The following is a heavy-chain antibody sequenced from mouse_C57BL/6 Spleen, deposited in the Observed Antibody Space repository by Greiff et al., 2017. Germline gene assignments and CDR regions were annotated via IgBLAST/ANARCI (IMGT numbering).Heavy chain of an antibody. CDR3: ARYDGYDDYARGY. D-gene: IGHD2-3*01. J-gene: IGHJ4*01. CDR1: GYTFTSYW. Sequence: VQLQQPGAELVTPGASLKLSCKASGYTFTSYWMHWVKQRPGRCLEWIGRFHPHRCGTKYNVKFKSKDTLTGDKPSSRADMQRSNLTSEDSAVYYCARYDGYDDYARGYWGQGAAVTVSA. CDR2: FHPHRCGT. V-gene: IGHV1-72*01.